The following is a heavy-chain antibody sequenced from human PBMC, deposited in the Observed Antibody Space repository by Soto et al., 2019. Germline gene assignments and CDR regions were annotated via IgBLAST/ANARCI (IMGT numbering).Heavy chain of an antibody. D-gene: IGHD3-3*01. CDR3: ARGATIFGVVIHFDY. Sequence: LSLTCTVSGGSISSGGYYWSWIRQHPGKGLEWIGYIYYSGSTYYNPSLKSRVTISVDTSKNQFSLKLSSVTAADTAVYYCARGATIFGVVIHFDYWGQGTLVTVSS. V-gene: IGHV4-31*03. CDR1: GGSISSGGYY. J-gene: IGHJ4*02. CDR2: IYYSGST.